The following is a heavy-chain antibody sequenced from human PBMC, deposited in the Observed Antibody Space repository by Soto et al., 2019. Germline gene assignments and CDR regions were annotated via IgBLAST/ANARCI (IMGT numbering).Heavy chain of an antibody. Sequence: GGSLRLSCAASGFTFSSYGMHWVRQAPGKGLEWVAVIWYDGSNKYYADSVKGRFTISRDNSKNTLYLQMNSLRAEDTAVYYCARAGGEDYDILTGYYSYYYYMDVWGKGTTVTVS. CDR1: GFTFSSYG. CDR2: IWYDGSNK. V-gene: IGHV3-33*01. J-gene: IGHJ6*03. D-gene: IGHD3-9*01. CDR3: ARAGGEDYDILTGYYSYYYYMDV.